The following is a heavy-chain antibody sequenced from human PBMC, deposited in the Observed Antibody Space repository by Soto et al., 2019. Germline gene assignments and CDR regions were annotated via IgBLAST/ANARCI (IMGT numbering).Heavy chain of an antibody. V-gene: IGHV3-73*01. CDR3: TRPFYCSGGSCPEDY. CDR2: IRSKANSYAT. J-gene: IGHJ4*02. Sequence: GGSLRLSCAASGFTFSGSAMHWARQASGKGLEWVGRIRSKANSYATAYAASVKGRFTISRDDSKNTAYLQMNSLKTEDTAVYYCTRPFYCSGGSCPEDYWGQGTLVTVSS. CDR1: GFTFSGSA. D-gene: IGHD2-15*01.